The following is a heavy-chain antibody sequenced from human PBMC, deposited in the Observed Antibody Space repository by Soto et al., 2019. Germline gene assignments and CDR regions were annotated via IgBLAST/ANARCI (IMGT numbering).Heavy chain of an antibody. J-gene: IGHJ4*02. CDR3: VRQGLNRMSPVPATSDY. CDR1: GYIFTNYW. D-gene: IGHD2-15*01. V-gene: IGHV5-51*01. CDR2: IHPGDSDT. Sequence: PGESLKISCKGSGYIFTNYWIAWMRQMPGKGLEWMGIIHPGDSDTRYTPSFHGQVTISVDRSTSTAYLQWSSLEASDTAIYYCVRQGLNRMSPVPATSDYWGQGTLVTVS.